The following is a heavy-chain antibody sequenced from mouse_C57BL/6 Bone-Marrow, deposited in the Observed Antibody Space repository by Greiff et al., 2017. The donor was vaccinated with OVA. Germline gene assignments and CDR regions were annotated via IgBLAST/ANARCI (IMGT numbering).Heavy chain of an antibody. CDR2: ISDGGSYT. CDR3: ARDNPLDGFAY. J-gene: IGHJ3*01. Sequence: EVQGVESGGGLVKPGGSLKLSCAASGFTFSSYAMSWVRQTPEKRLEWVATISDGGSYTYYPDNVKGRFTISRDNAKNNLYLQMSHLKSEDTAMYYCARDNPLDGFAYWGQGSLVTVSA. V-gene: IGHV5-4*01. CDR1: GFTFSSYA.